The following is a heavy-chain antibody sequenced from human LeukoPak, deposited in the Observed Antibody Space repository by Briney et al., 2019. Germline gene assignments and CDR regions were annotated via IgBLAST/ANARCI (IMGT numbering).Heavy chain of an antibody. CDR2: IWHDGSNK. V-gene: IGHV3-33*01. J-gene: IGHJ6*02. CDR1: GFTFSSYG. D-gene: IGHD6-19*01. CDR3: ARERVTGTSYYYYYGMDV. Sequence: GGSLRLSCAASGFTFSSYGMHWVRQAPGKGLEWVAVIWHDGSNKYYAASVKGRFTISRDNSKNTPYLQMNSLRAEDTAVYYCARERVTGTSYYYYYGMDVWGQGTTVTVSS.